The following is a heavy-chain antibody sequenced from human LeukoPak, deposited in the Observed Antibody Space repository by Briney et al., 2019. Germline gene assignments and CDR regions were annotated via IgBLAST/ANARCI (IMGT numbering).Heavy chain of an antibody. V-gene: IGHV3-11*06. CDR2: ISASSGYT. CDR1: GFIFSDYY. J-gene: IGHJ5*02. Sequence: PGGSLRLSCEASGFIFSDYYMSWIRQAPGKGLEWVSYISASSGYTKYADSVKGRFTIPRDNAKNSVYLQMNSLRADDTAVYYCARDWSPNWFDPWGQGTPVTVSS. CDR3: ARDWSPNWFDP.